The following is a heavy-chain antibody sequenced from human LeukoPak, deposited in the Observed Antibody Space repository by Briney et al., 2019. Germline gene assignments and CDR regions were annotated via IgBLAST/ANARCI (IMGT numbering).Heavy chain of an antibody. V-gene: IGHV5-10-1*01. CDR3: ARQYSGYVTFDY. Sequence: ESPQISFKGAGYSFTSDWISWVLQMPGKGLEWMGRIDPSDSYTSYSPSFQSHVTISVDKSISTAYLHWSSLKASDTAIYYCARQYSGYVTFDYWGQGTLVSVSS. CDR2: IDPSDSYT. J-gene: IGHJ4*02. CDR1: GYSFTSDW. D-gene: IGHD5-12*01.